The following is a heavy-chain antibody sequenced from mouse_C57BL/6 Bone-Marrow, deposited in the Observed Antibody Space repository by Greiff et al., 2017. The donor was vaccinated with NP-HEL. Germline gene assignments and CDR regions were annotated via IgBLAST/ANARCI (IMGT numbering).Heavy chain of an antibody. CDR3: ASGLTTVVATD. J-gene: IGHJ2*01. CDR1: GYTFTSYW. V-gene: IGHV1-64*01. CDR2: IHPNSGST. D-gene: IGHD1-1*01. Sequence: QVQLKHPGAELVKPGASVKLSCKASGYTFTSYWMHWVKQRPGQGLEWIGMIHPNSGSTNYNEKFKSKATLTVDKSSSTAYMQLSSLTSEDSAVYYCASGLTTVVATDWGQGTTLTVSS.